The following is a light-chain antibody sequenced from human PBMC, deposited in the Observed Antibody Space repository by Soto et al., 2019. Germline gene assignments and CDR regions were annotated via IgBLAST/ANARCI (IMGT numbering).Light chain of an antibody. Sequence: SYELTQQPSMSVAPGQTARITCGGDNMASKSVHWYRQKPCQAPVLVVYDVNDRPSGITERFSGSNSGNTAILSITSVEAGDEDDYYCQVWHGPTDQWVVVEGTKLTVL. V-gene: IGLV3-21*02. CDR2: DVN. CDR3: QVWHGPTDQWV. CDR1: NMASKS. J-gene: IGLJ3*02.